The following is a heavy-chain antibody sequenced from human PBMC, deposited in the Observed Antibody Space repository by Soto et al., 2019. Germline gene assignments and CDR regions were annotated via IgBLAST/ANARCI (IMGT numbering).Heavy chain of an antibody. D-gene: IGHD5-12*01. J-gene: IGHJ5*02. V-gene: IGHV3-21*01. CDR2: ISSSSSYI. Sequence: GGSLRLSCAASGFTFSSYSMNWVRQAPGKGLEWVSSISSSSSYIYYADSVKGRFTISRDNAKNSLYLQMNSLRAEDTAVYYCARDREYSGYDFLDWFDPWGQGTLVTVSS. CDR3: ARDREYSGYDFLDWFDP. CDR1: GFTFSSYS.